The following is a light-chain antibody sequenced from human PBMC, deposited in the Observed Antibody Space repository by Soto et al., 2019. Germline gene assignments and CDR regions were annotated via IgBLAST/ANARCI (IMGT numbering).Light chain of an antibody. CDR1: QSISRW. CDR2: DAS. V-gene: IGKV1-5*01. Sequence: DIQMTQSPSTLSASVGDRVTITCRASQSISRWLACYKHKPGKAPKLRISDASSLQSGVPSRFSGSGSGTEFTLTISSLQPDDFATYYCQQYNSYSGTFGQGTKVDIK. CDR3: QQYNSYSGT. J-gene: IGKJ1*01.